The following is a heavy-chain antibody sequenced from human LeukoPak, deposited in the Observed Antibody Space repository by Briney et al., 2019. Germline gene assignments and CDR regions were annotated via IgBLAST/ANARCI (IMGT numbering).Heavy chain of an antibody. V-gene: IGHV3-30*02. Sequence: GGSLRLSCAASGFTFSSYGMHWVRQAPGKGLEWVAFIRYDGNNKYYADSVRGRFTISRDNSKSTLFLQMNSLRAEDTAIYYCATYRQVLLPFESWGQGTLVTVSS. CDR2: IRYDGNNK. CDR1: GFTFSSYG. CDR3: ATYRQVLLPFES. D-gene: IGHD5-18*01. J-gene: IGHJ4*02.